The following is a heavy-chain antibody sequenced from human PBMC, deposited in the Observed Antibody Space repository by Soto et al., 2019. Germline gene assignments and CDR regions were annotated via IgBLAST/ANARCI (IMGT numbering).Heavy chain of an antibody. V-gene: IGHV1-69*18. CDR3: DVYCSGGTCSGPPYGLGV. J-gene: IGHJ6*04. Sequence: QVHLVQSGAEVKRPGSSVKVSCKASGGTFSCYSIGWVRQAPGQGLEWMGRIISAFASSNSAQKFRGGVSMTADQSTGTEYMDVNIRASEDTGDYDCDVYCSGGTCSGPPYGLGVWGLGTTVVVSS. D-gene: IGHD2-15*01. CDR1: GGTFSCYS. CDR2: IISAFASS.